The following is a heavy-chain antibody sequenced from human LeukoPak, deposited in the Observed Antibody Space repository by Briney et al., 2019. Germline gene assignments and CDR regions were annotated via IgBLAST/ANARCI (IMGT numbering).Heavy chain of an antibody. Sequence: ASVKVSCKASGDTFTSYDINWVRQATGQGRGWMGWMNPNRGNTGYAQKFQGRVTMTRNTSISTAYMELSSLRSEDTAVYHCARGPNKYDGGNSGSAWFDPWGQGTLVTVSS. CDR1: GDTFTSYD. V-gene: IGHV1-8*01. D-gene: IGHD4-23*01. CDR3: ARGPNKYDGGNSGSAWFDP. J-gene: IGHJ5*02. CDR2: MNPNRGNT.